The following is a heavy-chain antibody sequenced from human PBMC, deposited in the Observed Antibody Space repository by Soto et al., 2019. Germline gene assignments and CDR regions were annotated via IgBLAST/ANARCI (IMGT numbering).Heavy chain of an antibody. Sequence: ASVKVSCKASGYTFTTHGISWVRLAPGQGLEWMGWIGPYNGKTNYAQKLQGRVTMTTDTSTNTAYMELRSLRSDDTAVYYGARDLDGSGSYYTDFWGQGTLVTVSS. V-gene: IGHV1-18*04. J-gene: IGHJ4*02. D-gene: IGHD3-10*01. CDR2: IGPYNGKT. CDR1: GYTFTTHG. CDR3: ARDLDGSGSYYTDF.